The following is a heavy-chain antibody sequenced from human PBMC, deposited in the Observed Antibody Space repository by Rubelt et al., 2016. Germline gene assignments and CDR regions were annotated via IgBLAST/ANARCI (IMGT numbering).Heavy chain of an antibody. V-gene: IGHV4-34*01. J-gene: IGHJ4*02. CDR1: GGSFSGYY. CDR2: INHSGST. CDR3: ASAKTAFDY. Sequence: QVQLQQWGAGLLKPSETLSLTCAVYGGSFSGYYWSWIRQPPGKGLEWIGEINHSGSTNYNPSLKRTVTRSVDPSKNQFSLKLSAVTAADTAVYYCASAKTAFDYWGQGTLVTVSS.